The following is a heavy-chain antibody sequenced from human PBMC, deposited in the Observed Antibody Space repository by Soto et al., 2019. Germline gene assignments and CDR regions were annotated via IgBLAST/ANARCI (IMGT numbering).Heavy chain of an antibody. CDR2: IYYSGST. CDR3: ARIKTTYYYYYGMDV. CDR1: GGSVSSGSYY. V-gene: IGHV4-61*01. J-gene: IGHJ6*02. Sequence: SETLSLTCTVSGGSVSSGSYYWSWIRQPPGKGLEWIGYIYYSGSTNYNPSLKSRVTISVDTSKNQFSLKLSPVTAADTAVYYCARIKTTYYYYYGMDVWGQGTTVTVSS. D-gene: IGHD1-7*01.